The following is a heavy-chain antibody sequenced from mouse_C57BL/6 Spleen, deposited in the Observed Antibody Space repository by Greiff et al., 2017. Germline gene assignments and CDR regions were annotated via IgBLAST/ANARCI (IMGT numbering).Heavy chain of an antibody. D-gene: IGHD2-1*01. CDR3: TKYGNYPYWYFDV. CDR2: IDPETGGT. J-gene: IGHJ1*03. V-gene: IGHV1-15*01. Sequence: VQLQESGAELVRPGASVTLSCKASGYTFTDYEMHWVKQTPVHGLEWIGAIDPETGGTAYNQKFKGKAILTADKSSSTAYMELRSLTSEYSAVYYCTKYGNYPYWYFDVWGTGTTVTVSS. CDR1: GYTFTDYE.